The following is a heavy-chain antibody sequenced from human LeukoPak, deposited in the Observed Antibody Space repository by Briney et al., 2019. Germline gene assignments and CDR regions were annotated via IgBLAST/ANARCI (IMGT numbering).Heavy chain of an antibody. D-gene: IGHD5-18*01. Sequence: PSETLSLTCAVSGGSISSGGYSWSWIRQPPGKGLEWIGYIYHSGSTYYNPSLKSRVTISVDRSKNQFSLKLSSVTAADTAVYYCARESGTAMAYWGQGALVTVSS. CDR3: ARESGTAMAY. CDR2: IYHSGST. V-gene: IGHV4-30-2*01. J-gene: IGHJ4*02. CDR1: GGSISSGGYS.